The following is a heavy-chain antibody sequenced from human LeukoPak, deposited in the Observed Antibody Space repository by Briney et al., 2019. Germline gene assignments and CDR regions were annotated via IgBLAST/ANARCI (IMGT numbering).Heavy chain of an antibody. V-gene: IGHV3-21*01. CDR1: GFSFNNYD. J-gene: IGHJ4*02. CDR2: ISSSSTYI. CDR3: AREYFDS. Sequence: GGSLRLSCAASGFSFNNYDMNWVGQAPGRGPEWVSSISSSSTYIYYADSVKGRFTISRDNAKNSLYLQMNSLRAEDTAVYYCAREYFDSWGQGTLVTVSS.